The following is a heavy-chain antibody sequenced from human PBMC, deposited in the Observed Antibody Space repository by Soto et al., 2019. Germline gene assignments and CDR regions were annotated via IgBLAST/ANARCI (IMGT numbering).Heavy chain of an antibody. CDR2: ISNSGSSI. CDR3: ARAGGTTVTGLWHFDS. D-gene: IGHD4-17*01. V-gene: IGHV3-21*01. Sequence: GGSLRLSCAASGFTFSSYTMNWVRQAPGRGLEWVSSISNSGSSIYYADSVKGRFIISRDNAKNSLYLQMNSLRAEDTAVYYCARAGGTTVTGLWHFDSWGQGTLVTVSS. CDR1: GFTFSSYT. J-gene: IGHJ4*02.